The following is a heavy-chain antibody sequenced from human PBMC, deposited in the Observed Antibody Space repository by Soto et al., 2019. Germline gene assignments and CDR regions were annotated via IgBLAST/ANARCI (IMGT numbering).Heavy chain of an antibody. CDR1: GYTFTTYC. D-gene: IGHD3-22*01. CDR3: ARHTANSGSFDY. Sequence: SVKVSCKASGYTFTTYCIHWVRQAPGQGLEWMGIIKPIFGTANYAQKFQGRVTITADESTSTAYMELSSLRSEDTAVYYCARHTANSGSFDYWGQGTLVTVSS. V-gene: IGHV1-69*13. CDR2: IKPIFGTA. J-gene: IGHJ4*02.